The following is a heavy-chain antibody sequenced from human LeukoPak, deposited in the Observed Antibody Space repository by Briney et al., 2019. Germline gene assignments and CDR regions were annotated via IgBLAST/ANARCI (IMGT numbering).Heavy chain of an antibody. V-gene: IGHV1-18*01. CDR3: ARDVTMIVVRGAFDI. Sequence: ASVKVSCKASGYTFTSYGISWVRQAPGQGLEWMGWISAYNGNTNYAQKLQGRVTMTTDTSTSTAYMELRSLRSDDTAVYYCARDVTMIVVRGAFDIWGQGTMVTVSS. J-gene: IGHJ3*02. CDR2: ISAYNGNT. D-gene: IGHD3-22*01. CDR1: GYTFTSYG.